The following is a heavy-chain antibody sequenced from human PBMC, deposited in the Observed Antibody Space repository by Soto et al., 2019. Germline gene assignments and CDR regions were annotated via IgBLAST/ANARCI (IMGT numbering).Heavy chain of an antibody. J-gene: IGHJ4*02. V-gene: IGHV1-18*01. Sequence: QVQLVQSAGEVRQPGASVKVSCKASGYTFTSYGITWVRQAPGQGLQWMGWVSPNSGDTRYAQNLQGRVTITTDRFTSIDYMALRSLTSDDTALYYCAREMWTYYGSQNFFDYWGQGALVTVSS. CDR2: VSPNSGDT. CDR3: AREMWTYYGSQNFFDY. D-gene: IGHD3-22*01. CDR1: GYTFTSYG.